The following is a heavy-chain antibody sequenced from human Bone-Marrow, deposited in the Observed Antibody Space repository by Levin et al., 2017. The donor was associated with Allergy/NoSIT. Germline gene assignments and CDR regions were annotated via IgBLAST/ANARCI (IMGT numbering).Heavy chain of an antibody. CDR1: GFTFSSYS. D-gene: IGHD6-19*01. V-gene: IGHV3-21*01. CDR2: ISSSSSYI. J-gene: IGHJ6*02. CDR3: ARHSGWYDDGMDV. Sequence: GESLKISCAASGFTFSSYSMNWVRQAPGKGLEWVSSISSSSSYIYYADSVKGRFTISRDNAKNSLYLQMNSLRAEDTAVYYCARHSGWYDDGMDVWGQGTTVTVSS.